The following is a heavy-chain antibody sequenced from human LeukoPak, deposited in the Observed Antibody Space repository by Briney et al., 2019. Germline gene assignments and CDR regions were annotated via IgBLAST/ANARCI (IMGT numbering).Heavy chain of an antibody. V-gene: IGHV3-21*01. Sequence: GGSLRLSCAASGFTFSSYSMNWVRQAPGKGLEWVSSISSSGSYIYYADSVKGRFTISRDNAKNSLYLQMNSLRAEDTAVYYCARVNSNWGSDALDIWGQGTMVTVSS. D-gene: IGHD7-27*01. CDR2: ISSSGSYI. J-gene: IGHJ3*02. CDR3: ARVNSNWGSDALDI. CDR1: GFTFSSYS.